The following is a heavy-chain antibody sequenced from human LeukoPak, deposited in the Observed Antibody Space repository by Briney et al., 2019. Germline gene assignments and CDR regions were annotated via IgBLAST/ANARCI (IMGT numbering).Heavy chain of an antibody. Sequence: PGGSLRLSCAASGFTFSSYGMHWVRQAPGKGLEWVAVISYDGSNKYYADSVKGRFTISRDNSKNTLYLQMNSLRAEDTAVYYCAKDRLRFLEGGELDYWGQGTLVTVSS. D-gene: IGHD3-3*01. CDR3: AKDRLRFLEGGELDY. J-gene: IGHJ4*02. CDR2: ISYDGSNK. CDR1: GFTFSSYG. V-gene: IGHV3-30*18.